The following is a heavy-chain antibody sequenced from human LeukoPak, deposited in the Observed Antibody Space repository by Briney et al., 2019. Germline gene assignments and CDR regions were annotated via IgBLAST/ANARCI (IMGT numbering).Heavy chain of an antibody. J-gene: IGHJ4*02. V-gene: IGHV3-33*06. CDR1: GFTFSSYG. Sequence: GRSLRLSCAASGFTFSSYGMHWVRQAPGKGLEWVTFIWYDGSNKFHADSVKGRFTISRDNSKNTLYLQMNSLGAEDTAVYYCAKTNYNDHHRPHFDYWGQGTLVTVSS. CDR3: AKTNYNDHHRPHFDY. CDR2: IWYDGSNK. D-gene: IGHD4/OR15-4a*01.